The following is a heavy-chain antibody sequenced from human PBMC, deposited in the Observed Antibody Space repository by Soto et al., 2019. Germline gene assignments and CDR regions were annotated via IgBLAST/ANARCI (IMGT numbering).Heavy chain of an antibody. V-gene: IGHV3-66*01. CDR2: IYSGGST. CDR3: ARDRWFDP. CDR1: GFTVSSNY. Sequence: EVQLVESGGGLVQPGGSLRLSCAASGFTVSSNYMNWVRQAPGKGLEWVSVIYSGGSTYYADSVKGRFTISRDNSKYTLYLQMNSLRAEDTAVYYCARDRWFDPWGQGSLVTVSS. J-gene: IGHJ5*02.